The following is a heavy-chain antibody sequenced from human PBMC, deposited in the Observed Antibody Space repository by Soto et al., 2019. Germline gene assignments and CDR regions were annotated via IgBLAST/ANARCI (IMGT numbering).Heavy chain of an antibody. CDR2: IVVGSGNT. CDR3: AADGDYDSSGYYSTIFDY. V-gene: IGHV1-58*01. J-gene: IGHJ4*02. CDR1: GFTFTSSA. D-gene: IGHD3-22*01. Sequence: SVKVSCKASGFTFTSSAVQWVRQARGQRLEWIGWIVVGSGNTNYAQKFQERVTITRDMSTSTAYMELSSLRSEDTAVYYCAADGDYDSSGYYSTIFDYWGQGTLVTVSS.